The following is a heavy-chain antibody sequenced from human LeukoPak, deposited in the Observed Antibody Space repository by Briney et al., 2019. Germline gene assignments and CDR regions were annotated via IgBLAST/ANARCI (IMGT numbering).Heavy chain of an antibody. Sequence: ASVKVSCKASGGTFSSYAISWVRQAPGQGLEWMGRIIPILGIANYAQKFQGRVTITADKSTSTAYMELSSLRSEDTAVYYCTTDPEDSSGYYPDDWGQGTLVTVSS. J-gene: IGHJ4*02. CDR2: IIPILGIA. D-gene: IGHD3-22*01. V-gene: IGHV1-69*04. CDR3: TTDPEDSSGYYPDD. CDR1: GGTFSSYA.